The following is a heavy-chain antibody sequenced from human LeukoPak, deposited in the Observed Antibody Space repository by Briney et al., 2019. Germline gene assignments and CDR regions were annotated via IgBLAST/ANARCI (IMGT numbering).Heavy chain of an antibody. D-gene: IGHD3-16*01. CDR3: ARAVLSGGFDR. J-gene: IGHJ4*02. V-gene: IGHV3-66*01. Sequence: GGSLRLSCAASGFTVINTYMTWVRQAPGKGLEWVSNIYTGGATYYTDSVKGRFTVSRDSSMNTLFLQMNSLREEDTAVYYCARAVLSGGFDRWGQGALVTVSS. CDR2: IYTGGAT. CDR1: GFTVINTY.